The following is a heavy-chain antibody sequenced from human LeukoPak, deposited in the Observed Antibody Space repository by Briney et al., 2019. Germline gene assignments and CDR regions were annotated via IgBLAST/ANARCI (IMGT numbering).Heavy chain of an antibody. CDR2: ITPYNGST. CDR3: ARDSDYSGYDWFVY. CDR1: GYTFTSYD. V-gene: IGHV1-18*01. J-gene: IGHJ4*02. D-gene: IGHD5-12*01. Sequence: ASVKVSCKASGYTFTSYDITWVRQAPGQGLEWMGWITPYNGSTNYAQKLRGRVTMTTDTSTSTAYTELRSLRSDDTAVYYCARDSDYSGYDWFVYWGQGTLVTVSS.